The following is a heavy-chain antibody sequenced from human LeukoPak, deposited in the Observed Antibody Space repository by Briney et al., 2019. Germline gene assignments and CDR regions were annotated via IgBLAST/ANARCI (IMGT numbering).Heavy chain of an antibody. CDR2: INHSGST. Sequence: SETLSLTCAVYGGSFSGYYWSWIRQPPGKGLEWIGEINHSGSTNYNPSLKSRVTISVDTSKNQFSLKLSSVTAADTAVYYCAYTTRFTSIPFDYWGQGTLVTVSS. V-gene: IGHV4-34*01. CDR3: AYTTRFTSIPFDY. J-gene: IGHJ4*02. D-gene: IGHD4-17*01. CDR1: GGSFSGYY.